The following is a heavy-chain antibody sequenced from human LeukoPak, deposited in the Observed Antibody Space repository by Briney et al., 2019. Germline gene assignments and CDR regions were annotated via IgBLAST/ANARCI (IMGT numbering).Heavy chain of an antibody. CDR2: IYYSGST. V-gene: IGHV4-39*01. CDR1: GGSISSSSYY. Sequence: SETLSLTCTVSGGSISSSSYYWGWIRQPPGKGLEWIGSIYYSGSTYYNPSLKSRVTISVVTSKNQFSLKLSSVTAADTAVYYCARRPILTGYYPFDYWGQGTLVTVSS. D-gene: IGHD3-9*01. CDR3: ARRPILTGYYPFDY. J-gene: IGHJ4*02.